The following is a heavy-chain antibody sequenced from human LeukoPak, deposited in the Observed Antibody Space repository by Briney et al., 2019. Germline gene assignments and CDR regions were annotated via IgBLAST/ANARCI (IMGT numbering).Heavy chain of an antibody. CDR3: AKNRIAAAGPKYDAFDI. CDR2: ISGSGGST. D-gene: IGHD6-13*01. Sequence: GGSLRLSCAASGFTFSSYAMSWVRQAPGKGLEWVSAISGSGGSTYYADSVKGRFTISRDNSKNTLYLQMNSLRAEDTAVYYCAKNRIAAAGPKYDAFDIWGQGTMVTVSP. CDR1: GFTFSSYA. J-gene: IGHJ3*02. V-gene: IGHV3-23*01.